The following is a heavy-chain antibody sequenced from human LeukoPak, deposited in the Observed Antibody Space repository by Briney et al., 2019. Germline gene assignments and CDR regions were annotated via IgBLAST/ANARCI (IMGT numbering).Heavy chain of an antibody. D-gene: IGHD6-19*01. V-gene: IGHV3-23*01. CDR2: ISGSGGST. Sequence: GGSLRLSCAASGFTFSSYSMSWVRQAPGKGLEWDSAISGSGGSTYYADSVKGRFTISRDNSKNTLYLQMNSLRAEDTAVYYCASSGDSGWYYDYYYGMDVWGQGTTVTVSS. CDR3: ASSGDSGWYYDYYYGMDV. CDR1: GFTFSSYS. J-gene: IGHJ6*02.